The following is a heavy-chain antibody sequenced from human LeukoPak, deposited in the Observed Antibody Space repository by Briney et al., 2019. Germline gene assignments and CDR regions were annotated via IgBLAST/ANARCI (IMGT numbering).Heavy chain of an antibody. CDR3: ANLYGSYRFDY. V-gene: IGHV3-7*03. J-gene: IGHJ4*02. CDR2: IKVDGSER. Sequence: GGSLRLSCEGSAFIFSGHWMNWVRQTPGKGLEWVASIKVDGSERQYVDSVKGRFSISRDNTKGSLFLQLNSLRAEDTAVYYCANLYGSYRFDYWGQGTLVTVSS. D-gene: IGHD1-26*01. CDR1: AFIFSGHW.